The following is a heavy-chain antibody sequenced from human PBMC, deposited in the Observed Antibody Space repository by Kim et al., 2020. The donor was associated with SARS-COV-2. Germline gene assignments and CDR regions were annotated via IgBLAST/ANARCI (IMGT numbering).Heavy chain of an antibody. Sequence: GGSLRLSCAASGFTFDDYGMHWVRQGPGKGLEWVSGISWNSGSRGYADSVKGRFTISRDNAKNSLYLQMNSLRVEDTALYYCVKDGEADSSSWYPYWYFDLWGRGTLVTVSS. D-gene: IGHD6-13*01. CDR2: ISWNSGSR. J-gene: IGHJ2*01. CDR3: VKDGEADSSSWYPYWYFDL. V-gene: IGHV3-9*01. CDR1: GFTFDDYG.